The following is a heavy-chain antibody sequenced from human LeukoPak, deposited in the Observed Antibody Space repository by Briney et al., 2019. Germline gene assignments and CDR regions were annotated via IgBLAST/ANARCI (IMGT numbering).Heavy chain of an antibody. Sequence: AGGSLRLSCAASGFTFSSHWMHWVRQAPGKGLEWVSSISSSSSYIYYADSVKGRFTISRDNAKDSLYLQMNSLRAEDTAVYYCARRHDYSNYPDYWGQGTLVTVSS. J-gene: IGHJ4*02. D-gene: IGHD4-11*01. CDR1: GFTFSSHW. V-gene: IGHV3-21*01. CDR2: ISSSSSYI. CDR3: ARRHDYSNYPDY.